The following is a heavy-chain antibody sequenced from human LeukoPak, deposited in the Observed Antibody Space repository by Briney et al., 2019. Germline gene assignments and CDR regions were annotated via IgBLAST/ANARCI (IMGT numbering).Heavy chain of an antibody. CDR2: ISGSGGST. CDR3: ARGPGDDSSGYSVEYFQH. D-gene: IGHD3-22*01. V-gene: IGHV3-23*01. J-gene: IGHJ1*01. Sequence: GGSLRLSCAASGFTFSSYAMSWVRQAPGKGLEWVSAISGSGGSTYYADSVKGRFTISRDNSEKTLYLQMNSLRAEDTAVYYCARGPGDDSSGYSVEYFQHWGQGTLVTVSS. CDR1: GFTFSSYA.